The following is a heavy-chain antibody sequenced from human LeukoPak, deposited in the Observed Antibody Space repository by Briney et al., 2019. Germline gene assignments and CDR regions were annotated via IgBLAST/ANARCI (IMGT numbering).Heavy chain of an antibody. CDR3: AKDIRLKPAAIDY. CDR1: GFTFGSYS. V-gene: IGHV3-21*04. D-gene: IGHD6-13*01. J-gene: IGHJ4*02. Sequence: GGSLRLSCVASGFTFGSYSMNWVRQTPGKGLEWVSSITTSSDKYYTDSVEGRFTISRDNAKNSLYLQMNSLRAEDTALYYCAKDIRLKPAAIDYWGQGTLVTVSS. CDR2: ITTSSDK.